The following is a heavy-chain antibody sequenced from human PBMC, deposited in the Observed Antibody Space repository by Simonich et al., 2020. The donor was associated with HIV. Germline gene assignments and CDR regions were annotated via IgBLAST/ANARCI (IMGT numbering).Heavy chain of an antibody. CDR3: ARRDRELILYFDY. J-gene: IGHJ4*02. Sequence: QVQLQQWGAGLLKPSETLSLTCAVYGGSFSGYYWSWIRRPPGKGLELIGEINHSGITNYKSYLNSRATISVDKSKNQFSLKLSSVTAADTAIYYCARRDRELILYFDYWGQGNLVTVSS. CDR2: INHSGIT. V-gene: IGHV4-34*01. CDR1: GGSFSGYY. D-gene: IGHD3-3*01.